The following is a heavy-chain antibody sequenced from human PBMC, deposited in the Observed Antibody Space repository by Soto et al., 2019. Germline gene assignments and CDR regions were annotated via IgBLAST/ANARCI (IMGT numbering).Heavy chain of an antibody. J-gene: IGHJ6*02. CDR3: ARGIRNYYGVDV. V-gene: IGHV3-30-3*01. CDR2: ISHNGNRQ. CDR1: GFVFGANA. Sequence: PGGSLRLSCVASGFVFGANAMHWVRQAPGKGLEWVSRISHNGNRQHYADSVKGRFTISRDNAKNTLYLQMNSLGAEDTAVYWCARGIRNYYGVDVWGQGTTVTVSS.